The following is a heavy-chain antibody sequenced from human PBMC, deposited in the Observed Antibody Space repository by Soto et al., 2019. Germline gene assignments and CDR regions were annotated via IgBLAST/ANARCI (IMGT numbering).Heavy chain of an antibody. CDR2: IVVGSGNT. CDR3: AAEVGATPPVDY. D-gene: IGHD1-26*01. V-gene: IGHV1-58*02. Sequence: SVKVSCKASGFTFTNSAIQWVRQARGQRLEWIGWIVVGSGNTNYAQKFQERVAITRDMSTSTAYMELSSLRFEDTAVYYCAAEVGATPPVDYWGQGTLVTVSS. J-gene: IGHJ4*02. CDR1: GFTFTNSA.